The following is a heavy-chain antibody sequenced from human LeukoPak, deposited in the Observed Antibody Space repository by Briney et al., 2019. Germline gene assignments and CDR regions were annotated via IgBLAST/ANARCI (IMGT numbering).Heavy chain of an antibody. V-gene: IGHV4-31*03. CDR2: IYYSGST. J-gene: IGHJ5*02. CDR3: ARDYYGSGTGYPNNWFDP. Sequence: MSSETLSLTCTVSGGSISSGGYYWGWIRQHPGKGLEWIGYIYYSGSTYYNPSLKSRVTISVDTSKNQFSLKLSSVTAADTAVYYCARDYYGSGTGYPNNWFDPWGQGTLVTVSS. D-gene: IGHD3-10*01. CDR1: GGSISSGGYY.